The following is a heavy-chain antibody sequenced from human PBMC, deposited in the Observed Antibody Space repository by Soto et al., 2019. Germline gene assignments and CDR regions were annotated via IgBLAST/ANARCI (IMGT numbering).Heavy chain of an antibody. CDR2: IKSDGSGT. D-gene: IGHD3-9*01. CDR1: GFPFSSYW. J-gene: IGHJ1*01. Sequence: EVQLVESGGGLVQPGESLTLSCAASGFPFSSYWMHWVRQAPGKGLVWVSRIKSDGSGTYYADSVQDRFTISRDNARNRIYLQLNSLRVDDTAVYICARGHRDRYNRTGYIVRHWGQGTLVTVSS. CDR3: ARGHRDRYNRTGYIVRH. V-gene: IGHV3-74*01.